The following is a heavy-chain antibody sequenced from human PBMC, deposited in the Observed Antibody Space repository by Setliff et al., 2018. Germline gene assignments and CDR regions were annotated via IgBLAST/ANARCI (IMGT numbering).Heavy chain of an antibody. D-gene: IGHD5-18*01. CDR1: GYSFSDYG. CDR2: ISAYNGNT. CDR3: ARGGYSYGYDHGFDI. J-gene: IGHJ3*02. V-gene: IGHV1-18*01. Sequence: PSVKVSCKASGYSFSDYGISWVRQAPGQGLEWMGWISAYNGNTKYAQKLQGRVTMATDISTSTAYMELRSLRSDDTAVYYCARGGYSYGYDHGFDIWGQGTMVTV.